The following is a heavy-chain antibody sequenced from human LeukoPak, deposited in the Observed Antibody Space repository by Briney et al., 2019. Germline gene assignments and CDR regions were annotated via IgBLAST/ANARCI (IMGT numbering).Heavy chain of an antibody. CDR3: ARVNCSSTSCYSPGYYYYGMDV. CDR2: INPNSGGT. Sequence: ASVKVSFKASGYTFTGYYMHWVRQAPGQGLEWMGWINPNSGGTNYAQKFQGRVTMTRDTSISTAYMELSRLRSDDTAVYYCARVNCSSTSCYSPGYYYYGMDVWGQGTTVTVSS. CDR1: GYTFTGYY. J-gene: IGHJ6*02. D-gene: IGHD2-2*01. V-gene: IGHV1-2*02.